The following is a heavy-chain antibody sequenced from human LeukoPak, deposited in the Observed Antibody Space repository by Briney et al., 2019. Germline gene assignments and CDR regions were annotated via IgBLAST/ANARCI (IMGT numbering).Heavy chain of an antibody. Sequence: ASVKVSCKASGYTFTTFAITWVRQAPGQGLELMGWISPYNGNTNYIQKLQDRITMTTDTSTTTAYMELSSLRSEDTAVYYCAMSLGVVIIPDPFYYMDVWGKGTTVTVSS. CDR3: AMSLGVVIIPDPFYYMDV. J-gene: IGHJ6*03. CDR1: GYTFTTFA. CDR2: ISPYNGNT. D-gene: IGHD3-3*01. V-gene: IGHV1-18*01.